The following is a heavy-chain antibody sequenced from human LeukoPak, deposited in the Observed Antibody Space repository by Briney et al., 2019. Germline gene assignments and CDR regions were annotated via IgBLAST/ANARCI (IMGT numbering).Heavy chain of an antibody. J-gene: IGHJ4*02. Sequence: GGSLRLSCAASGFSFSNTGMHWVRQAPGKGLEWVAFIRYAGNNAYYAGSVKGRFTISRDNSKDKLFLPMDILRPEDTSVYYCAKEYSGNYWSFDFWGQGTLVTVSS. D-gene: IGHD5-12*01. V-gene: IGHV3-30*02. CDR2: IRYAGNNA. CDR1: GFSFSNTG. CDR3: AKEYSGNYWSFDF.